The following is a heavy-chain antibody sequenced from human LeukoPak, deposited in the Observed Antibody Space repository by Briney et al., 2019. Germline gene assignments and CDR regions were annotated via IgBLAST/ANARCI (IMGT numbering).Heavy chain of an antibody. Sequence: GGSLRLSCAASGFTVNNNRMGGVGRAPGKGRGGVSITYSGGTTYYADSVRGRFTISRDDSKNTLYLQMNSLTAEDTAVYYCARERSGAYPEHWGQGTLVTVSS. CDR2: TYSGGTT. CDR1: GFTVNNNR. V-gene: IGHV3-53*01. J-gene: IGHJ1*01. CDR3: ARERSGAYPEH. D-gene: IGHD7-27*01.